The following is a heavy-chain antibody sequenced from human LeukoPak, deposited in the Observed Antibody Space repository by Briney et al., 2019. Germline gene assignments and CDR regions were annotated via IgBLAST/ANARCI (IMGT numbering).Heavy chain of an antibody. D-gene: IGHD3-9*01. V-gene: IGHV3-30*04. CDR3: AREGHYDILTGYSPVEYYFYYMDV. CDR2: ISSDGVEK. J-gene: IGHJ6*03. CDR1: GFTVSHSG. Sequence: GGSLRLSCEASGFTVSHSGILCVRQTPGKGLEWVAAISSDGVEKHYADSVKGRFTISRDNSKSTLYLQMNSLRAEDTALYYCAREGHYDILTGYSPVEYYFYYMDVSAKGTTVTVSS.